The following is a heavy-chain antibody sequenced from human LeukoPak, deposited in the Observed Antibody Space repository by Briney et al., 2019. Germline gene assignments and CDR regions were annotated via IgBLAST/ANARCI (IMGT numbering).Heavy chain of an antibody. V-gene: IGHV3-21*01. CDR2: ISSSSSYI. J-gene: IGHJ4*02. Sequence: GGSLRLSCAASGFTFSSYSMNWVRQAPGKGLEWVSSISSSSSYIYYADSVKGRFTISRDNAKNSLYLQMNSLRAEDTAVYYCARSIRFLEWSQLDYWGQGTLVTVSS. D-gene: IGHD3-3*01. CDR1: GFTFSSYS. CDR3: ARSIRFLEWSQLDY.